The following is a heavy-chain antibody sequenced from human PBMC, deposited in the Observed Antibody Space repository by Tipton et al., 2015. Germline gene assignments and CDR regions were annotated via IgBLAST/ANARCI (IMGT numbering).Heavy chain of an antibody. Sequence: SLRLSCAASGFTFSSYAMHWVRQAPGKGLEWVSLITWDGDSTYYADSVKGRFTISRDNSKNSLYLQMNSLRTEDTALYYCVKDSRTWDRGWHEPYYLDYWGQGTLVTVSS. J-gene: IGHJ4*02. D-gene: IGHD6-19*01. CDR2: ITWDGDST. V-gene: IGHV3-43*01. CDR1: GFTFSSYA. CDR3: VKDSRTWDRGWHEPYYLDY.